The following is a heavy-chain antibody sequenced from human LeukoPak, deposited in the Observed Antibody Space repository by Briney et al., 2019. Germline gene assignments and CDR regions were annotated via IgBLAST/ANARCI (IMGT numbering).Heavy chain of an antibody. CDR1: GXTVSSNY. CDR3: ARVGDSSGYYSYYFDY. J-gene: IGHJ4*02. V-gene: IGHV3-66*01. CDR2: IYSGGST. Sequence: TGGSLRLSCAASGXTVSSNYMSWVRQAPGKGLEWVSVIYSGGSTYYADSVKGRFTISRDNSKNTLYLQMNSLRAEDTAVYYCARVGDSSGYYSYYFDYWGQGTLVTVSS. D-gene: IGHD3-22*01.